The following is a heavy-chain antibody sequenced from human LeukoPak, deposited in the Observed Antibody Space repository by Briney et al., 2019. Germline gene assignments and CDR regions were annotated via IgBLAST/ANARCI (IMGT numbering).Heavy chain of an antibody. CDR1: GYTFTGYY. D-gene: IGHD3-3*01. Sequence: ASVKVSCKASGYTFTGYYMHWVRQAPGQGLEWMGWINPNSGGTNYAQKFQGRVTMTRDTSISTAYMELSRLRSDDTAVYYCAREPHYDFWGFDPWGQGTLVTVSS. CDR3: AREPHYDFWGFDP. V-gene: IGHV1-2*02. CDR2: INPNSGGT. J-gene: IGHJ5*02.